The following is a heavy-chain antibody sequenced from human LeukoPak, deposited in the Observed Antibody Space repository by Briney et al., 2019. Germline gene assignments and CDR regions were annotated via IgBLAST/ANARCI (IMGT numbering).Heavy chain of an antibody. Sequence: SETLSLTCTVSGGSISSYYWSWIRQPPGKGLEWIGYIYYSGSTNYNPSLKSRVTISVDTSKNQFSLKLSSVTAADTAVYYCARSVEGYCSGGSCYSYYYMDVWGKGTTVTVSS. J-gene: IGHJ6*03. CDR3: ARSVEGYCSGGSCYSYYYMDV. CDR2: IYYSGST. V-gene: IGHV4-59*01. CDR1: GGSISSYY. D-gene: IGHD2-15*01.